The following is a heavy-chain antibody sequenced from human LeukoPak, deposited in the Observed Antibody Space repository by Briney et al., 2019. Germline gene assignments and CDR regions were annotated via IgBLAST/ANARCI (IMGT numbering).Heavy chain of an antibody. D-gene: IGHD4-17*01. V-gene: IGHV3-7*01. Sequence: GGSLRLSCAASGFTFSSYSMSWVRQAPGKGLEWVANIKQDGSEKYYVDSVKGRFTISRDNAKNSLYLQMNSLRAEDTAVYYCARDRTVTTFGIAYYYGMDVWGQGTTVTVSS. CDR1: GFTFSSYS. J-gene: IGHJ6*02. CDR2: IKQDGSEK. CDR3: ARDRTVTTFGIAYYYGMDV.